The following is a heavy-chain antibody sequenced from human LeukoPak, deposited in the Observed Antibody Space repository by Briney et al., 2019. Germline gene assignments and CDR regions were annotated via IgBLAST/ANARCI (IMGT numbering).Heavy chain of an antibody. V-gene: IGHV3-48*01. D-gene: IGHD5-24*01. Sequence: PGGSLRLSCAASGFTFSSYSMNWVRQAPGKGLEWVSYIGSSSSTIYYADSVKGRFTISRDNAKNSLYLQMNSLRAEDTAVYYCARDRDGYNEGGFDYWGQGTLVTVSS. CDR1: GFTFSSYS. CDR3: ARDRDGYNEGGFDY. CDR2: IGSSSSTI. J-gene: IGHJ4*02.